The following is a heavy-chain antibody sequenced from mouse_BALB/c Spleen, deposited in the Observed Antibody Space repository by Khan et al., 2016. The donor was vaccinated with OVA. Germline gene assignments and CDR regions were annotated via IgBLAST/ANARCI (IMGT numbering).Heavy chain of an antibody. D-gene: IGHD1-1*01. CDR3: ARRYYYGHWYFDV. Sequence: EVQLQESGPGLVKPSQSLSLTCTVTGYSITSDYAWNWIRQFPGNKLEWMGYISYSGSTGYNPYLKSRLSITRDTSNNQFFLQLNSVTTEDTATYYCARRYYYGHWYFDVWGAGTTVTVSS. CDR1: GYSITSDYA. J-gene: IGHJ1*01. CDR2: ISYSGST. V-gene: IGHV3-2*02.